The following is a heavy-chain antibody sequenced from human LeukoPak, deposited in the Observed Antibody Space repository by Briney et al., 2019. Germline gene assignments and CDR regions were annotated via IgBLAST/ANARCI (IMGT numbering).Heavy chain of an antibody. D-gene: IGHD1-26*01. CDR2: ISGSGGDI. Sequence: GGSLRLSCAASGFTFSSYYMSWIRQTPGKGLEWLSYISGSGGDIHYADSVKGRFTISRDNAKNSLYLQMNSLRAEDTAMYYCARDIRAVGATLYFDYWGQGILVTVTS. CDR1: GFTFSSYY. CDR3: ARDIRAVGATLYFDY. J-gene: IGHJ4*02. V-gene: IGHV3-11*01.